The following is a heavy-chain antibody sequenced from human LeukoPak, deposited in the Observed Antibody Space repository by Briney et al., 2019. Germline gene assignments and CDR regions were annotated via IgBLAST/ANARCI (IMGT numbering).Heavy chain of an antibody. Sequence: GGSLRLSCAASGFTFSSYAMHWVRQAPGKGLEWVAVISYDGSNKYYADSVKGRFTISRDNSKNTLYLQMNSLRAEDTAAYYCAKGGCWGQGTLVTVSS. CDR1: GFTFSSYA. V-gene: IGHV3-30-3*01. CDR2: ISYDGSNK. J-gene: IGHJ4*02. CDR3: AKGGC.